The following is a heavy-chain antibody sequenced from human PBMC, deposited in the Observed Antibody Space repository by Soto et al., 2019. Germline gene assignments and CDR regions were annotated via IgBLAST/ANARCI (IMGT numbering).Heavy chain of an antibody. V-gene: IGHV1-2*04. Sequence: EASVKVSCKASGYTFTGYYMHWVRQAPGQGLEWMGWINPNSGGTNYAQKFQGWVTMTRDTSISTAYMELSRLRSDDTAVYYCASGLDCSSTSCYYYYGMDVWGQGTTVTVSS. CDR2: INPNSGGT. CDR1: GYTFTGYY. CDR3: ASGLDCSSTSCYYYYGMDV. D-gene: IGHD2-2*01. J-gene: IGHJ6*02.